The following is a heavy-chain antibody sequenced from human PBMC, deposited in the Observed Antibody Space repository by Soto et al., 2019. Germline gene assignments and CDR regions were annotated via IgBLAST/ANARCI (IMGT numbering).Heavy chain of an antibody. V-gene: IGHV1-69*12. CDR3: ARGGYGDYGLGY. J-gene: IGHJ4*02. CDR2: IIPIFGTA. Sequence: QVQLVQSGAEVKKPGSSVKVSCKASGGTFSSYAISWVRQAPGQGLEWMGGIIPIFGTANYAQKFQGRVKITAEESTRPAYMELSSLRSADTAVYYCARGGYGDYGLGYWGQGTLVTVSS. CDR1: GGTFSSYA. D-gene: IGHD4-17*01.